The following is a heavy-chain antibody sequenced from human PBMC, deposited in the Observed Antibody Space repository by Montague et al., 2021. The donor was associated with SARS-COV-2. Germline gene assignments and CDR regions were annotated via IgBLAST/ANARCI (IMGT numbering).Heavy chain of an antibody. V-gene: IGHV3-21*01. D-gene: IGHD3-10*01. CDR2: ISSSSSYI. CDR1: GFTFNLYT. J-gene: IGHJ6*02. CDR3: AREYSAPRWFGEYNRYGMDV. Sequence: SLRLSCAASGFTFNLYTMSWVRQAPGKGLECVSCISSSSSYIYYADSVKGRFTISRDNAQNSLFLQMNSLKAEDTAVYYCAREYSAPRWFGEYNRYGMDVWGQGTTVTVSS.